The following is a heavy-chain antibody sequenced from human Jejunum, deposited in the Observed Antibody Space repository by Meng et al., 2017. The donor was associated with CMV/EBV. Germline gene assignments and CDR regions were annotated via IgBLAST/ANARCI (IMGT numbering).Heavy chain of an antibody. Sequence: AASGFTVSSNYMSWVRQAPGKGLEWVSAIYSGGSTYYADSVKGRFTISRDNSKNTLYLQMNSLRAEDTAVYYCAREPGKTNASDIWGQGTRVTVSS. D-gene: IGHD1-14*01. CDR1: GFTVSSNY. J-gene: IGHJ3*02. CDR2: IYSGGST. CDR3: AREPGKTNASDI. V-gene: IGHV3-66*02.